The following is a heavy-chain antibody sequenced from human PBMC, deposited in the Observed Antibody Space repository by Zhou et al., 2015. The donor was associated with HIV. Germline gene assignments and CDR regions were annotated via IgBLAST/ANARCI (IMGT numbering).Heavy chain of an antibody. J-gene: IGHJ6*02. Sequence: QVQLVESGGGVVQPGMSLRLSCAASGFTFSSYGFHWVRQTPGKGLEWVAFISFDDRDKYYRDSVKGRFTISRDNSQKTVYLQMNSLRAEDTAVYYCTREGWFEHAMDVWGQGTTGHRLL. CDR3: TREGWFEHAMDV. CDR2: ISFDDRDK. D-gene: IGHD3-10*01. V-gene: IGHV3-33*05. CDR1: GFTFSSYG.